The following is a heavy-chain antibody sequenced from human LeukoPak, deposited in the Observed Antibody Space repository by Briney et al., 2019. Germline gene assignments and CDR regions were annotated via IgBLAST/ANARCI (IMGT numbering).Heavy chain of an antibody. J-gene: IGHJ3*02. CDR2: IISNGGST. V-gene: IGHV3-64*01. CDR1: GFTFSSYA. Sequence: GGSLTLSCAASGFTFSSYAIHWGRQAPGKGLEYVSAIISNGGSTYYANSVKGRFTISRDNSKNTLYLQMGSLRAEDMAVYYCARSAYSSGWYWRAFDIWGQGKMVTVSS. D-gene: IGHD6-19*01. CDR3: ARSAYSSGWYWRAFDI.